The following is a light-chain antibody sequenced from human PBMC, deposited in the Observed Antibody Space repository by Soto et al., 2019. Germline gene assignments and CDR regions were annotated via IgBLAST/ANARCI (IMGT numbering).Light chain of an antibody. Sequence: DIRMTQSPSSLSASVGDRVTITCQASQVISNYLNWYQQKPGQAPKLLIYDASNLERGIPSRFSGSGSGTDXXFPXXTLQPEDIAXYYCQPFDNLPFTFGQGTRLEIK. J-gene: IGKJ5*01. CDR2: DAS. V-gene: IGKV1-33*01. CDR1: QVISNY. CDR3: QPFDNLPFT.